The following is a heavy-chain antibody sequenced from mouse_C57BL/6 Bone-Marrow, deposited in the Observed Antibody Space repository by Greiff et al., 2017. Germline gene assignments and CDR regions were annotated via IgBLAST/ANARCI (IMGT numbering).Heavy chain of an antibody. Sequence: EVQVVESGGGLVKPGGSLKLSCAASGFTFSSYAMSWVRQTPEKRLEWVATISDGGSYTYYPDNVKGRFTISRDNAKNNLYLQMSHLKSEDTAMYYCARGIYDGYFDYWGQGTTLTVSS. J-gene: IGHJ2*01. CDR1: GFTFSSYA. CDR2: ISDGGSYT. CDR3: ARGIYDGYFDY. V-gene: IGHV5-4*01. D-gene: IGHD2-3*01.